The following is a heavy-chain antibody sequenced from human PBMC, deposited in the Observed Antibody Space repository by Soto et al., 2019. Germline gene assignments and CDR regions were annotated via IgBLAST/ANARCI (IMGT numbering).Heavy chain of an antibody. V-gene: IGHV4-39*01. Sequence: SGTLSLTCTVSGGSIYRSGYYWGWIRQPPGRGLEWIGNIDYNGVTYSNPSLKSRVTISRDTSKNQFSLKLTSVTAADTALYYCGKVLVGATGHTDSDSWGPGTLVPVSS. J-gene: IGHJ4*02. CDR1: GGSIYRSGYY. D-gene: IGHD2-15*01. CDR2: IDYNGVT. CDR3: GKVLVGATGHTDSDS.